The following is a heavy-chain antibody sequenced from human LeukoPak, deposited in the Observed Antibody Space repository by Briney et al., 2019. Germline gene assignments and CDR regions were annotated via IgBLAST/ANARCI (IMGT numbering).Heavy chain of an antibody. J-gene: IGHJ3*02. Sequence: PGGSLRLSCAASGFTFSSYWMHWVRQAPGKGLEWVSSISSSSSYIYYADSVKGRFTISRDNAKNSLYLQMNSLRAEDTAVYYCARDDSSSWYVAFDIWGQGTMVTVSS. CDR3: ARDDSSSWYVAFDI. V-gene: IGHV3-21*01. CDR2: ISSSSSYI. CDR1: GFTFSSYW. D-gene: IGHD6-13*01.